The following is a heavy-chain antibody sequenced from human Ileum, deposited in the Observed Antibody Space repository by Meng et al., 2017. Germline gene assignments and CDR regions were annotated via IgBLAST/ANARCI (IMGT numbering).Heavy chain of an antibody. CDR2: IYHSGLV. Sequence: QVQQQESGPGLRKPSGTLSLTCAVSGDSISTTNWWNWVRQPPGEGPEWIGEIYHSGLVNYNLSLKSRVTLSIDKSKNQFSLKLISVTAADTGVYYCAANSGKKMHSWGQGTLVTVSS. CDR3: AANSGKKMHS. J-gene: IGHJ4*02. V-gene: IGHV4-4*02. CDR1: GDSISTTNW. D-gene: IGHD4-23*01.